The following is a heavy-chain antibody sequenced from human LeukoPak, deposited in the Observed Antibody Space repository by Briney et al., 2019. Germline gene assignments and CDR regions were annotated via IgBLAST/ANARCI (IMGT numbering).Heavy chain of an antibody. CDR2: IIPILGIA. CDR3: ASSVAARSTRDLDY. CDR1: GGTFSSYA. V-gene: IGHV1-69*04. Sequence: SVKVSCKASGGTFSSYAISWVRQAPGQGLEWMGRIIPILGIANYAQKFQGRVTITADKSTSTAYMELSSLRSEDTAVYYCASSVAARSTRDLDYWGQGTLATVSS. D-gene: IGHD6-13*01. J-gene: IGHJ4*02.